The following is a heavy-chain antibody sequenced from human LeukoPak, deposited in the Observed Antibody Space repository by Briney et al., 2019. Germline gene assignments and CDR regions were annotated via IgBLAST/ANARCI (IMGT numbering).Heavy chain of an antibody. D-gene: IGHD2-15*01. CDR2: IYTSGGT. J-gene: IGHJ5*02. CDR1: GGSISSYY. CDR3: ARDQVYCSGGSCDTLRWFDP. V-gene: IGHV4-4*07. Sequence: SETLSLTCTVSGGSISSYYWSWIRQPAGKGLEWIGRIYTSGGTNYNPSLKSRVTMSVDTSKNQFSLKLSSVTAADTAVYYCARDQVYCSGGSCDTLRWFDPWGQGTLVTVSS.